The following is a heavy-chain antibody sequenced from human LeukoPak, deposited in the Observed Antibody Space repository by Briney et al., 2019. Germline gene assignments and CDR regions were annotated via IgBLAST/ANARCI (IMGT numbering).Heavy chain of an antibody. CDR3: ARRRYSSIHQGWFDP. CDR2: INHSGST. CDR1: DGSFSGYY. J-gene: IGHJ5*02. Sequence: PSETLSLTCAVYDGSFSGYYWSWIRQPPGKGLEWIGEINHSGSTNYNPSLKSRVTISVDTSKNQFSLKLSSVTAADTAVYYCARRRYSSIHQGWFDPWGQGTLVTVSS. D-gene: IGHD6-13*01. V-gene: IGHV4-34*01.